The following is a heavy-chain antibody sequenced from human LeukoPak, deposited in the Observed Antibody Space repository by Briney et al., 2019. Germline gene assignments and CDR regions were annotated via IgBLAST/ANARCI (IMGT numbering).Heavy chain of an antibody. CDR3: AKVKTTFGRVIVPFDY. V-gene: IGHV3-23*01. J-gene: IGHJ4*02. CDR2: ISGSGGST. Sequence: GGSLRLSCAASGFTFSSYAMSWVRQAPGKGLEWVSAISGSGGSTYYADSVKGRFTISRDNSKNTLYLQMNSLRAEDTAVYYCAKVKTTFGRVIVPFDYWGQGTLVTVSS. D-gene: IGHD3-16*02. CDR1: GFTFSSYA.